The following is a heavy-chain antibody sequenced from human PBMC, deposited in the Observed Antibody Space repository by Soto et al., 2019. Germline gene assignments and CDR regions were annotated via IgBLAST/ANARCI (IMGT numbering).Heavy chain of an antibody. CDR2: IKQDGSEK. V-gene: IGHV3-7*01. Sequence: EVQLVESGGGLVQPGGSLRLSCAASGFTFSSYWMSWVRQAPGKGLEWVANIKQDGSEKYYVDSVKGRFTISRDNAKNTLYLQMNSLRAKDPAVYYCARADYSSWSMLSPWGQGTLVTVSS. D-gene: IGHD6-6*01. J-gene: IGHJ5*02. CDR1: GFTFSSYW. CDR3: ARADYSSWSMLSP.